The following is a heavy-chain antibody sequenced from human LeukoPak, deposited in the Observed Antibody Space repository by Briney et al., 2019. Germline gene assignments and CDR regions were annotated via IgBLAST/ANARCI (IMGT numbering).Heavy chain of an antibody. CDR2: ISTTNDI. J-gene: IGHJ4*02. D-gene: IGHD7-27*01. Sequence: HPGGSLRLSCAASGFIFSSYSTNWVRQAPGKGLEWVSYISTTNDIYYADSVRGRFTISRDNAKNSLYLQMNSLRDEDTAVYYCARDHNWGFDYWGQGTLVAVSS. CDR1: GFIFSSYS. CDR3: ARDHNWGFDY. V-gene: IGHV3-48*02.